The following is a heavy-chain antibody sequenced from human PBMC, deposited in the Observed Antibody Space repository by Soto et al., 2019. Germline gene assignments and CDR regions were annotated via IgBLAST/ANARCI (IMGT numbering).Heavy chain of an antibody. D-gene: IGHD6-13*01. Sequence: QVQLVESGGGVVQPGGSLRHSCAASGFTFSNFVMHWVRQAPGKGLAWVAATSYDGKNKDHADSVKGRFTISRDNSKNTLYLQMNSLRHEDTAVYFCARERAIAATGIFYYWGQGTLVTVSS. CDR2: TSYDGKNK. J-gene: IGHJ4*02. V-gene: IGHV3-30*04. CDR3: ARERAIAATGIFYY. CDR1: GFTFSNFV.